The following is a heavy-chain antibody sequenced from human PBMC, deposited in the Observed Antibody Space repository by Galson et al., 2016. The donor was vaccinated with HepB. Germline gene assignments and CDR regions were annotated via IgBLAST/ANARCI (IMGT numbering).Heavy chain of an antibody. CDR2: LMHVGGEK. V-gene: IGHV3-30*19. J-gene: IGHJ6*02. CDR3: ARGYYNAMDV. CDR1: GFTFSSYG. Sequence: SLRLFCAASGFTFSSYGMHWVRQAPGKGLEWVAVLMHVGGEKDYGDSVKGRFTISRDDSKNTLHLQMNSLRGDDTAVYYCARGYYNAMDVWGQGATVTVSS.